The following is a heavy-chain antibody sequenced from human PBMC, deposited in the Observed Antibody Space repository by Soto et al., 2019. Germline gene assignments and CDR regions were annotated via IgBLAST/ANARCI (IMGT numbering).Heavy chain of an antibody. CDR1: GGSISSSNW. D-gene: IGHD6-19*01. Sequence: QVQLQESGPGLVKPSGTLSLTCAVSGGSISSSNWWSWVRQPPGKGLEWIGEIYHSGSTNYNPSLKSRVPISGDKSKNQFSLKLSSVTAADTAVYYCARGGIAVAGTFDYWGQGTLVTVSS. CDR2: IYHSGST. CDR3: ARGGIAVAGTFDY. J-gene: IGHJ4*02. V-gene: IGHV4-4*02.